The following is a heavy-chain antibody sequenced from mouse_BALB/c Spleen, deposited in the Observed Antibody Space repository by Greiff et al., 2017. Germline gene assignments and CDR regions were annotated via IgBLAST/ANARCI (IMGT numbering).Heavy chain of an antibody. CDR3: ARDNDDGYYFDY. V-gene: IGHV2-9*02. CDR2: IWAGGST. D-gene: IGHD2-3*01. J-gene: IGHJ2*01. Sequence: VKLVESGPGLVAPSQSLSITCTVSGFSLTSYGVHWVRQPPGKGLAWLGVIWAGGSTNYNSALMSRLSISKDDSKSQVFLKMNSLQTNDTAMYYCARDNDDGYYFDYWGQGTTLTVSS. CDR1: GFSLTSYG.